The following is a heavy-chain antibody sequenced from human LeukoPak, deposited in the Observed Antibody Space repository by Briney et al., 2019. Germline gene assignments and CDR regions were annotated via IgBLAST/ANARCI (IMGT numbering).Heavy chain of an antibody. J-gene: IGHJ3*01. Sequence: SETLSLTCAVSGGPISSGGYSWTWIRQPPGKGLEWIGYIFQSGSPSYNPSLRSRVTISVDTSRNHFSLELISVTAAVTAMYYCARDRAGLGLLDFWGQGTMVTVSS. CDR2: IFQSGSP. CDR1: GGPISSGGYS. CDR3: ARDRAGLGLLDF. D-gene: IGHD1-26*01. V-gene: IGHV4-30-2*01.